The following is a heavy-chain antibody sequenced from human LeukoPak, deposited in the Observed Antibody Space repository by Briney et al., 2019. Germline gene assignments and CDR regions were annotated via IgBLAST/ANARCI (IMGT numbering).Heavy chain of an antibody. Sequence: GGSLRLSCAASGFTFSGSAMHWVRQASGKGLEWVGRIRSKTNDYATAYAASVKGRFTTSRDDLNNTAYLQMNSLKTEDTAVYYCTRGSSNNYYYGMDVWGQGTTVTVSS. CDR3: TRGSSNNYYYGMDV. V-gene: IGHV3-73*01. CDR1: GFTFSGSA. CDR2: IRSKTNDYAT. J-gene: IGHJ6*02. D-gene: IGHD2-2*01.